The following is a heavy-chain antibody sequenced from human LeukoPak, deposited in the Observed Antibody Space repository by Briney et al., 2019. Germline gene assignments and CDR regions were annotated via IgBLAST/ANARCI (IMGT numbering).Heavy chain of an antibody. CDR1: GFTFDDYA. CDR3: AREGRDYDFWSGPPPYYYFDY. D-gene: IGHD3-3*01. Sequence: GGSLRLSCAASGFTFDDYAMHWVRQAPGKGLEWVSGISWNSGSIGYADSVKGRFTISRDNAKNSLYLQMNSLRAEDTALYYCAREGRDYDFWSGPPPYYYFDYWGQGTLVTVSS. J-gene: IGHJ4*02. V-gene: IGHV3-9*01. CDR2: ISWNSGSI.